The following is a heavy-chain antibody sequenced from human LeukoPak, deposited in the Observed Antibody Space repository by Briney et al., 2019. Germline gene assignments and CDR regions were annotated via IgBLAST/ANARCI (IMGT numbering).Heavy chain of an antibody. J-gene: IGHJ4*02. Sequence: GASVKVSCTASGYTFTSYAMHWVRQAPGQRLERMGWINAGNGNTKYSQKFQGRVTITRDTSASTAYMELSSLRSEDTAVYYCASGYDILTGYSPLDYWGQGTLVTVSS. CDR3: ASGYDILTGYSPLDY. CDR2: INAGNGNT. V-gene: IGHV1-3*01. CDR1: GYTFTSYA. D-gene: IGHD3-9*01.